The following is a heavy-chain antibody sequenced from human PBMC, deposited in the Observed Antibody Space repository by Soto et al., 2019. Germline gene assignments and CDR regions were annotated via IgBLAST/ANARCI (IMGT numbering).Heavy chain of an antibody. CDR1: GGTFSSYA. CDR2: IIPIFGTA. V-gene: IGHV1-69*06. J-gene: IGHJ4*02. D-gene: IGHD1-26*01. Sequence: SVKVSCKASGGTFSSYAISWVRQAPGQGLEWMGGIIPIFGTANYAQKFQGRVTITADKSTSTAYMELSSLRSEDTAVYYCAREVVGATTCYYWGQGTLVTVSS. CDR3: AREVVGATTCYY.